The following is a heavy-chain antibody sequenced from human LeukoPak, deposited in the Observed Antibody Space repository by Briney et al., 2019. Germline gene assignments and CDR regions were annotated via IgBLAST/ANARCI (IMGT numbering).Heavy chain of an antibody. J-gene: IGHJ4*02. D-gene: IGHD4-17*01. CDR2: ISGSTGDT. Sequence: RASVKVSCKASGYSFVLYGISWVRQAPGEGPEWMGWISGSTGDTNYAQKFQGRVTMTADTSSSTAYMELRSLRLDDMAVYYCARDENYGIFFNVDCWGQGTLVTVSS. CDR3: ARDENYGIFFNVDC. V-gene: IGHV1-18*03. CDR1: GYSFVLYG.